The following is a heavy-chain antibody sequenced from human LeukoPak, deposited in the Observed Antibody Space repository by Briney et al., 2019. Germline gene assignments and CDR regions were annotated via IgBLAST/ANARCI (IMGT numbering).Heavy chain of an antibody. Sequence: GGSLRLSCAASGFTFSDYYMSWIRQAPGKGLEWVSYISSSSSYTNYADTVKGRFTISRDNAKNSLYLQMNSLRAEDTAVYYCARDIAGVSSSTSLYYFDYWGQGTLVTVSS. D-gene: IGHD2-2*01. J-gene: IGHJ4*02. V-gene: IGHV3-11*06. CDR1: GFTFSDYY. CDR2: ISSSSSYT. CDR3: ARDIAGVSSSTSLYYFDY.